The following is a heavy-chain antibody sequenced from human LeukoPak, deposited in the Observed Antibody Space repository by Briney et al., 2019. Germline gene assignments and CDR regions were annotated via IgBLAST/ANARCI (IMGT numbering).Heavy chain of an antibody. CDR1: GGSFSGYY. V-gene: IGHV4-34*01. Sequence: SETLSLTCAVYGGSFSGYYWSWIRQPPGKGLEWIGEINHSGSTNYNPSLKSRVTISVDTSKSQFSLKLSSVTAADTAVYYCARGYYRYGMDVWGQGTTVTVSS. CDR2: INHSGST. J-gene: IGHJ6*02. D-gene: IGHD3-10*01. CDR3: ARGYYRYGMDV.